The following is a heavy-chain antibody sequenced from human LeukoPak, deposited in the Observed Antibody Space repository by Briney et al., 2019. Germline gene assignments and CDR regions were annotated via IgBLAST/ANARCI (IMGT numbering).Heavy chain of an antibody. CDR2: ISGYNGNT. Sequence: ASVKVSCKTSGYTFNNYGINWVRQALGQGVEWVGWISGYNGNTNYAQKFQGRITMPIDTPTSTGYMELRSLTSDDTAVFYCARYGGGDTWYAHFGMDAWGRGTTVTVSS. CDR3: ARYGGGDTWYAHFGMDA. J-gene: IGHJ6*02. V-gene: IGHV1-18*01. CDR1: GYTFNNYG. D-gene: IGHD2-21*02.